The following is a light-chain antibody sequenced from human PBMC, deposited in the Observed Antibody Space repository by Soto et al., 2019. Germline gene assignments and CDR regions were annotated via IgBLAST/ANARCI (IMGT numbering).Light chain of an antibody. Sequence: DIQMTQSPSTLSASVGDRVSITCRASQRVNTCLAWYQQKPGKAPTLLIYDASSLHSGVPSRFSGSGSGTEFTLTISSLQPDDFATYYCQQYQIDWTFGQGTKVDIK. J-gene: IGKJ1*01. V-gene: IGKV1-5*01. CDR1: QRVNTC. CDR2: DAS. CDR3: QQYQIDWT.